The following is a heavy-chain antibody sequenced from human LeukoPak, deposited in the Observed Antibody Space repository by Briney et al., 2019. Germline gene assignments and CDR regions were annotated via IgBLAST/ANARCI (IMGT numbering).Heavy chain of an antibody. J-gene: IGHJ3*02. CDR3: ARGRIQDAFDI. CDR2: ISSSSSTI. V-gene: IGHV3-48*01. Sequence: GGSLRLSCAASGFTFSSYSMNWVRQAPGKGLEWVSYISSSSSTIYYADSVKGRFTISRDNAKNSLYLRMNSLRAEDTAVYYCARGRIQDAFDIWGQGTMVTVSS. D-gene: IGHD2-15*01. CDR1: GFTFSSYS.